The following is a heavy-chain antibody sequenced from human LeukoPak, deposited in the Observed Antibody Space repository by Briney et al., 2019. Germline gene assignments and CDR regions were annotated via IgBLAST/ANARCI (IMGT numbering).Heavy chain of an antibody. CDR1: GYTFTVYY. CDR3: ARDQRSSGWWDPKPRTAPGDY. CDR2: INPNSGGT. J-gene: IGHJ4*02. Sequence: GASVTVSFKASGYTFTVYYMHWVRQAPGQGLEWMGWINPNSGGTNYAQKFQGRVTMTRDTSISTAYMELSRLRSDDTAVYYCARDQRSSGWWDPKPRTAPGDYWGQGTLVTVSS. V-gene: IGHV1-2*02. D-gene: IGHD6-19*01.